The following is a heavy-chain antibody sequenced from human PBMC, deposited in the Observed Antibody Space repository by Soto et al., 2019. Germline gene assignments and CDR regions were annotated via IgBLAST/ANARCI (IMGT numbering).Heavy chain of an antibody. CDR3: VKVSTFYDILTGYYSTNFFDP. CDR1: GYTFTDYA. D-gene: IGHD3-9*01. CDR2: INTGNGNT. J-gene: IGHJ5*02. V-gene: IGHV1-3*04. Sequence: ASVKVSCKASGYTFTDYAMHWVRQAPGQRLEWMGWINTGNGNTKFSLKFQGRVTITRDTSATTAYMELTSLRSEDTAVYYCVKVSTFYDILTGYYSTNFFDPWGQGTLVTVSS.